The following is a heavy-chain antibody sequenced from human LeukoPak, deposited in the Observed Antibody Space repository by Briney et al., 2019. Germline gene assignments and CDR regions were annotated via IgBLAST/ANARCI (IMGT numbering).Heavy chain of an antibody. D-gene: IGHD6-13*01. J-gene: IGHJ6*03. Sequence: SETLSLTCTVSGGSISSYYWSWIRQPPGKGLEWIGYIYYSGSTNYNPSLKSRVTISVDTSKNQFSLKLSSVTAADTAVYYCARVVWAAAGTGYYYYMDVWGKGTTVTISS. CDR2: IYYSGST. CDR3: ARVVWAAAGTGYYYYMDV. CDR1: GGSISSYY. V-gene: IGHV4-59*01.